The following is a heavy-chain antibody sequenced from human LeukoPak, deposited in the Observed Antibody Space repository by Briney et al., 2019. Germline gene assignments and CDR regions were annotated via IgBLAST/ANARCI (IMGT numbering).Heavy chain of an antibody. D-gene: IGHD3-22*01. CDR2: IYYSGST. V-gene: IGHV4-59*01. CDR1: GGSISSYY. J-gene: IGHJ5*02. CDR3: ARYHEYYYDSSGSPESGHAYNWFDP. Sequence: PSETLYLTCTVSGGSISSYYWSWIRQPPRKGLEWIGYIYYSGSTNYNPSPKSRVTISVDTSKNQFSLKLSSVTAADTAVYYCARYHEYYYDSSGSPESGHAYNWFDPWGQGTLVTVSS.